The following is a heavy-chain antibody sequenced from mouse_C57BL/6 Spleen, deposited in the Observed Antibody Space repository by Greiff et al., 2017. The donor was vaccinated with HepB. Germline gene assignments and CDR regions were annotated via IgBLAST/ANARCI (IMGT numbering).Heavy chain of an antibody. D-gene: IGHD2-5*01. J-gene: IGHJ2*01. Sequence: EVQLQESGPGLVKPSQSLSLTCSVTGYSITSGYYWNWIRQFPGNKLEWMGYISYDGSNNYNPSLKNRISITRDTSKNQFFLKLNSVTTEDTATYYCAIYSNLFDYWGQGTTLTVSS. CDR3: AIYSNLFDY. V-gene: IGHV3-6*01. CDR1: GYSITSGYY. CDR2: ISYDGSN.